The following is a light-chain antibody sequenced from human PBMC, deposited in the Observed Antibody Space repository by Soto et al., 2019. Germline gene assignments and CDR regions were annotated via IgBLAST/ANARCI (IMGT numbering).Light chain of an antibody. J-gene: IGLJ1*01. Sequence: QSLLAQPASVSGSPGQSITISCTGTSSDVGGYNYVSWYQHHPGKAPKLIIYDVTSRPSGVSIRFSGSKSDNTASLTISGLQPEDEADYHCSSYTTSNTRQIVFGTGTKVPV. V-gene: IGLV2-14*03. CDR3: SSYTTSNTRQIV. CDR2: DVT. CDR1: SSDVGGYNY.